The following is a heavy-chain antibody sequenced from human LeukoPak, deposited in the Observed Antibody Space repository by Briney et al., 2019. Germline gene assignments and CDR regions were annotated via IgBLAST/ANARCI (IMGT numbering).Heavy chain of an antibody. J-gene: IGHJ6*02. CDR1: GFTFSSYS. CDR2: ISSSSSYI. Sequence: GGSLRLSCAASGFTFSSYSMNWVRQAPGKGLEWVSSISSSSSYIYYADSVKGRFTISRDNAKNSLYLQMNSLRAEDTAVYYCAGDINHAAPYYYYGMDVWGQGTTVTVSS. V-gene: IGHV3-21*01. CDR3: AGDINHAAPYYYYGMDV. D-gene: IGHD1-14*01.